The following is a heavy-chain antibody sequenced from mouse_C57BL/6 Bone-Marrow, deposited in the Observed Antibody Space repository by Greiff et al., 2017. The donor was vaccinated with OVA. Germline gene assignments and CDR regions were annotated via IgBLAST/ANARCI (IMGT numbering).Heavy chain of an antibody. J-gene: IGHJ1*03. D-gene: IGHD1-1*02. CDR2: IDPNSGGT. V-gene: IGHV1-72*01. CDR1: GYTFTSYW. CDR3: ARPFYGSYLPWYFDV. Sequence: VQLQQPGAELVKPGASVKLSCKASGYTFTSYWMHWVKQRPGRGLEWIGRIDPNSGGTKYNEKFKSKATLTVDKPSSTAYMQLSSLTSEDSAVYYCARPFYGSYLPWYFDVWGTGTTVTVSS.